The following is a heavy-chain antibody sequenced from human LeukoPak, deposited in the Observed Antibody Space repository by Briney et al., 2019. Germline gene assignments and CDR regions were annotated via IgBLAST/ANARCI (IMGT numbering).Heavy chain of an antibody. J-gene: IGHJ3*02. D-gene: IGHD3-22*01. CDR2: ITSSSSYI. CDR3: ASGYYDNTGYYYDAFDI. Sequence: PGGSLRLSCAGSGFSFGTYGMQWVRQAPGKGLEWISSITSSSSYIYYADSVKGRFTISRDNAKNSLYLQMNSLRAEDSAAYYCASGYYDNTGYYYDAFDIWGQGTMVTVSS. V-gene: IGHV3-21*01. CDR1: GFSFGTYG.